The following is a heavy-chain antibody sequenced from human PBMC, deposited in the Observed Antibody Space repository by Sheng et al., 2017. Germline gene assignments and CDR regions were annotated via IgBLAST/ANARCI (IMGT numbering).Heavy chain of an antibody. D-gene: IGHD3-10*01. V-gene: IGHV4-61*02. J-gene: IGHJ3*02. Sequence: QVQLQESGPGLVKPSQTLSLTCTVSGGSISSGSYYWSWIRQPAGKGLEWIGRIYTSGSTNYNPSLKSRVTISVDTSKNQFSLKLSYVTAADTAVYYCATEITMVRGANDAFDIWGQGTMVTVSS. CDR3: ATEITMVRGANDAFDI. CDR2: IYTSGST. CDR1: GGSISSGSYY.